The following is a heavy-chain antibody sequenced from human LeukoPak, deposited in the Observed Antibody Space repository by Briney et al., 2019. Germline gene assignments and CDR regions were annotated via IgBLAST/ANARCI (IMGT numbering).Heavy chain of an antibody. V-gene: IGHV4-39*07. D-gene: IGHD3-22*01. CDR3: ARLVDQYYYDSSGYYSMEGIDY. CDR2: IYYSGST. CDR1: GGSISSSSYY. Sequence: PSETLSLTCTVSGGSISSSSYYWGWIRQPPGKGLEWIGSIYYSGSTYYNPSLKSRVTISVDTSKNQFSLKLSSVTAADTAVYYCARLVDQYYYDSSGYYSMEGIDYWGQGTLVTVSS. J-gene: IGHJ4*02.